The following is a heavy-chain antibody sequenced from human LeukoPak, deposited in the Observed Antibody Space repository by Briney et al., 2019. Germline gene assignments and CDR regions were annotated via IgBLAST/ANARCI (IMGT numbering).Heavy chain of an antibody. D-gene: IGHD3-10*01. V-gene: IGHV3-7*03. J-gene: IGHJ6*02. CDR2: IKQDGSEK. CDR3: AKGGRAMVRGTHPYYYYYGMDV. Sequence: GGSLRLSCAASGFTFSSYWMSWVRQAPGKGLEWVANIKQDGSEKYYVDSVKGRFTISRDNAKNSLYLQMNSLRAEDTAVYYCAKGGRAMVRGTHPYYYYYGMDVWGQGTTVTVSS. CDR1: GFTFSSYW.